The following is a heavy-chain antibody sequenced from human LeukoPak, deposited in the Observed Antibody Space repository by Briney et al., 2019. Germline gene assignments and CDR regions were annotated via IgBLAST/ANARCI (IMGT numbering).Heavy chain of an antibody. CDR2: IYTSGST. V-gene: IGHV4-59*10. Sequence: SETLSLTCAVYGGSFSGYYWSWIRQPPGKGLEWIGRIYTSGSTNYNPSLKSRVTMSVDTSKNQFSLKLSSVTAADTAVYYCAREGGGYCSSTSCHNWFDPWGQGTLVTVSS. CDR1: GGSFSGYY. J-gene: IGHJ5*02. CDR3: AREGGGYCSSTSCHNWFDP. D-gene: IGHD2-2*01.